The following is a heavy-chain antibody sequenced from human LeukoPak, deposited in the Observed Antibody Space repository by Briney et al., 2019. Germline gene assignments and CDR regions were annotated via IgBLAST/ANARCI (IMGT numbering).Heavy chain of an antibody. CDR2: ISSSSRTI. Sequence: GGSLRLSCVDSGITFSSHSMNWVRQTPGKGLEWVAYISSSSRTIYYADSVKGRFTISRDNAESSLYLQMHSLRGEDTAVYYCARDFFYGSGGGVWGQGTTVTVSS. CDR1: GITFSSHS. CDR3: ARDFFYGSGGGV. J-gene: IGHJ6*02. V-gene: IGHV3-48*04. D-gene: IGHD3-10*01.